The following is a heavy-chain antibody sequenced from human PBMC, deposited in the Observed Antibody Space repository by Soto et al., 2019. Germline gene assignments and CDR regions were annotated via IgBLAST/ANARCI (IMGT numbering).Heavy chain of an antibody. Sequence: QVQLVQSGAEVKKPGASVKVSCKASGYTFSAYHLHWVRQAPGQGLEWMGGIIPMSGTANYAQTFQGRLTITADESTNTAYMELTSLRSEDTAVYYCAIGTTVVAFYYYYAMDVWGQGTTVTVSS. V-gene: IGHV1-69*01. D-gene: IGHD4-4*01. J-gene: IGHJ6*02. CDR1: GYTFSAYH. CDR3: AIGTTVVAFYYYYAMDV. CDR2: IIPMSGTA.